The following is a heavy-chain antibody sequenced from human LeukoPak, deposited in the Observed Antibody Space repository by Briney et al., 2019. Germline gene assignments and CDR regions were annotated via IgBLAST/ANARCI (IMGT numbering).Heavy chain of an antibody. CDR3: ATQRGVGYCSSTSCSPFDY. CDR1: GYTFTGYY. V-gene: IGHV1-2*02. D-gene: IGHD2-2*01. Sequence: ASVKVSCKASGYTFTGYYMHWVRQAPGQGLEWMGWINPNSGGTNYAQKFQGRVTMTRGTSISTAYMELSRLRSDDTAVYYCATQRGVGYCSSTSCSPFDYWGQGTLVTVSS. CDR2: INPNSGGT. J-gene: IGHJ4*02.